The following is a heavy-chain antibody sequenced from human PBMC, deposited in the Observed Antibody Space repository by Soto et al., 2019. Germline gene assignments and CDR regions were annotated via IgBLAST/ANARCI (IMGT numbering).Heavy chain of an antibody. CDR1: GGTFSSYA. D-gene: IGHD3-22*01. J-gene: IGHJ5*02. CDR3: ARAPPVDYYDSSGSNWFDP. V-gene: IGHV1-69*13. CDR2: IIPIFGTA. Sequence: SVKVSCKASGGTFSSYAISGARQAPGQGLEWMGGIIPIFGTANYAQKFQGRVTITADESTSTAYMELSSPRSEDTAVYYCARAPPVDYYDSSGSNWFDPWGQGTLVTVSS.